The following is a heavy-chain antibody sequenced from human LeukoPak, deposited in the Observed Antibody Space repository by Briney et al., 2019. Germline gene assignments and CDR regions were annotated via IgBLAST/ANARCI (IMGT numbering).Heavy chain of an antibody. CDR2: IQQNGGGR. J-gene: IGHJ4*02. Sequence: QPGGSLRLSCAASGFNFGSYWMSWVRQAPGKGLEVVAYIQQNGGGRHYVDSVKGRFTISRDNAKNSLYLHMDNLRAEDTAVYYCATGGDLYCSTNICLPFDNWGQGTLVTVSS. CDR3: ATGGDLYCSTNICLPFDN. CDR1: GFNFGSYW. V-gene: IGHV3-7*01. D-gene: IGHD2-2*02.